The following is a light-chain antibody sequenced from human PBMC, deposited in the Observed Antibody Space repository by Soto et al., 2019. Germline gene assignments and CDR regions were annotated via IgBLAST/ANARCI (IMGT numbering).Light chain of an antibody. CDR1: SSNIGAGHD. Sequence: QSVLTQAPSVSGAPGQRVTISCTGSSSNIGAGHDVHWYQQVPGTAPKLLIYGNNNRPSGVPDRFSASKSGTSDSLTIHRLQVEDEADYHCQSYDNSLTSRVFGGGTKVTVL. J-gene: IGLJ3*02. CDR3: QSYDNSLTSRV. V-gene: IGLV1-40*01. CDR2: GNN.